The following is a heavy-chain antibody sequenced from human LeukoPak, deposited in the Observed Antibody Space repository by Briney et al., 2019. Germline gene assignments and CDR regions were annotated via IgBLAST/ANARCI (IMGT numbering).Heavy chain of an antibody. Sequence: ASVKVSCKASGYTFTSYYMHWVRQAPGQGLEWMGIINPSGGSTSYAQKFQGRVIMTRDTSISTAYMELSRLRSDDTAVYYCARDGNWNDDYYYYYYMDVWGKGTTVTVSS. J-gene: IGHJ6*03. D-gene: IGHD1-1*01. V-gene: IGHV1-46*01. CDR2: INPSGGST. CDR1: GYTFTSYY. CDR3: ARDGNWNDDYYYYYYMDV.